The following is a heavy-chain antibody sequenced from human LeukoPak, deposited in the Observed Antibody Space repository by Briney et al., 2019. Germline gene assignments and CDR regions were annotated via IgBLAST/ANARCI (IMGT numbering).Heavy chain of an antibody. V-gene: IGHV3-30*04. CDR3: AKDRVEMATMEFDY. J-gene: IGHJ4*02. Sequence: PGGSLRLSCAASGFTFSSYAMHWVRQALGKGLEWVAVISYDGSNKYYADSVKGRFTISRDNSKNTLYLQMNSLRAEDTAVYYCAKDRVEMATMEFDYWGQGTLVTVSS. D-gene: IGHD5-24*01. CDR1: GFTFSSYA. CDR2: ISYDGSNK.